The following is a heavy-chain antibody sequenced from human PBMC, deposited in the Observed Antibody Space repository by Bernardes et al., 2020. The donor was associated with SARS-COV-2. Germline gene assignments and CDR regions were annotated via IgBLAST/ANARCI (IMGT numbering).Heavy chain of an antibody. J-gene: IGHJ6*02. V-gene: IGHV4-4*07. CDR1: GGSISSYY. D-gene: IGHD5-12*01. CDR2: IYTSGST. Sequence: SETLSLTCTVSGGSISSYYWSWIRQPAGKGLEWIGRIYTSGSTNYNPTLKSRVTMSVDTSKNQFSLKLSAVTAADTAVYYCAKLGWLTDYYYGMEVWGQGTTVPVSS. CDR3: AKLGWLTDYYYGMEV.